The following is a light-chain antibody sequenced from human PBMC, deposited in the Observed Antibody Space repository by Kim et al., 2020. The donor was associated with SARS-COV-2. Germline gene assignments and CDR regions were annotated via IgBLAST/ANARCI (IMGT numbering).Light chain of an antibody. J-gene: IGKJ2*01. CDR3: LQYKSYSLYT. V-gene: IGKV1-5*03. CDR2: EAS. CDR1: QNINTW. Sequence: DIQMTQSPSTLSASVGDRVTITCRASQNINTWLAWSQQKPGKAPNLLIYEASSLESGVPSRFSGSGSGTEFTLTISSLQPDDFATYYCLQYKSYSLYTFGQGTKLEIK.